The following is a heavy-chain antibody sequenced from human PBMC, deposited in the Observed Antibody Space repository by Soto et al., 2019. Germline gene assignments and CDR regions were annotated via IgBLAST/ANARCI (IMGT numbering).Heavy chain of an antibody. D-gene: IGHD2-21*02. Sequence: QVQIQQWGAGLLKPSETLSLTCAVSGGSFSGFYWTWIRQPPGEGLEWLGEINHSGTINFTPSLRRRLTISLDSSKKHFALKRTSLTAADAAVYYCARADRTLVTSYGLDVWGQGTTVTVS. J-gene: IGHJ6*02. CDR3: ARADRTLVTSYGLDV. V-gene: IGHV4-34*02. CDR2: INHSGTI. CDR1: GGSFSGFY.